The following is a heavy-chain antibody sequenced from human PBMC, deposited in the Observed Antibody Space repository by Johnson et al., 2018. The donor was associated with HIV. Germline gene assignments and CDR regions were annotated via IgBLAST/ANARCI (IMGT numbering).Heavy chain of an antibody. CDR2: ITFEGSDK. CDR3: VGGSRNTHDNDDVYFLQAFDI. D-gene: IGHD3-16*01. J-gene: IGHJ3*02. V-gene: IGHV3-30*03. CDR1: GFTFSNYG. Sequence: HVQLVESGGGVVQPGRSLRLSCAASGFTFSNYGMHWVRQAPGKGLEWVAVITFEGSDKYYADSVKGRLTISRDSSKNTLYLEMNSLRAEDTAVYYFVGGSRNTHDNDDVYFLQAFDIWGQGTMFTVSS.